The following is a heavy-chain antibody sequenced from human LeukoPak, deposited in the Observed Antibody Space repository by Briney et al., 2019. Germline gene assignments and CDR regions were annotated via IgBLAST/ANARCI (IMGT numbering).Heavy chain of an antibody. CDR3: ARGGDYSPPEYYYYYMDV. Sequence: PSETLSLTCTVSGGSISNCYWSWIRQPPGKGLEWIGYVYYSGSTNYNPSLKSRVTISVDTSKNQFSLKLSSVTAADTAVYYCARGGDYSPPEYYYYYMDVWGKGTTVTVSS. CDR1: GGSISNCY. V-gene: IGHV4-59*08. CDR2: VYYSGST. J-gene: IGHJ6*03. D-gene: IGHD4-11*01.